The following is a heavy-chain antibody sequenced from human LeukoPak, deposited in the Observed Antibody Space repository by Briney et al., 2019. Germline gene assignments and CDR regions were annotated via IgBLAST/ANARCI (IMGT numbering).Heavy chain of an antibody. CDR1: GFTFSSYG. CDR3: ARGHYDSSGYYIGPFDY. Sequence: GGSLRLSCAASGFTFSSYGMTWVRQAPGKGLEWVSYISSSSSTIYYADSVKGRFTISRDNAKNSLYLQLNSLRAEDTAVYYCARGHYDSSGYYIGPFDYWGQGTLVTVFS. V-gene: IGHV3-48*01. J-gene: IGHJ4*02. CDR2: ISSSSSTI. D-gene: IGHD3-22*01.